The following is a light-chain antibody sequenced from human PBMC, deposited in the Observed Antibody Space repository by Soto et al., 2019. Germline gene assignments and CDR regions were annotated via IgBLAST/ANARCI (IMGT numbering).Light chain of an antibody. CDR1: QSVSSN. J-gene: IGKJ4*01. CDR2: GAS. V-gene: IGKV3-15*01. CDR3: QQYNNLLYP. Sequence: EIVMTQSPATLSGSLGERATLSCRASQSVSSNLAWYQLKPGQAPRLLIYGASTMATGFPARFSGSGSGTEFTLTISCLQSEDFALYYCQQYNNLLYPSGG.